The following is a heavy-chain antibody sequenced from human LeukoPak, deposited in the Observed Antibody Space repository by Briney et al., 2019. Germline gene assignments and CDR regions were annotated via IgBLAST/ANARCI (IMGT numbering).Heavy chain of an antibody. CDR1: GYTFTDYC. CDR2: INPNTGGT. CDR3: ATMGAKNFDH. Sequence: ASVKVSCKASGYTFTDYCIHWVRQAPGQGLEWLGWINPNTGGTHYVQKFQDRVTMTRDRSIRTAYMEVSRLGSDDTAEYYCATMGAKNFDHWGQGTLVTVSS. V-gene: IGHV1-2*02. D-gene: IGHD1-26*01. J-gene: IGHJ4*02.